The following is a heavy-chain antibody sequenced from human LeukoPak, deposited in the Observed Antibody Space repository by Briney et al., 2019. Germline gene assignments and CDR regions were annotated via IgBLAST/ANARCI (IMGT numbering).Heavy chain of an antibody. Sequence: ASVKVSCKASGGTFTSYAISWVRQAPGQGLEGRGRIIPILGIANSAQKFQGRVTITADKSTSTAYMELSSLRSEDTAVYYCARGSAESYYDILTGYIPYYYYGMDVWGQGTTVTVSS. CDR1: GGTFTSYA. D-gene: IGHD3-9*01. CDR2: IIPILGIA. CDR3: ARGSAESYYDILTGYIPYYYYGMDV. V-gene: IGHV1-69*04. J-gene: IGHJ6*02.